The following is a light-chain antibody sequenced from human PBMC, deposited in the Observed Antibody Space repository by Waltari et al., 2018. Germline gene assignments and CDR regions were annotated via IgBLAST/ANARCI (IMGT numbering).Light chain of an antibody. CDR2: GAS. J-gene: IGKJ5*01. V-gene: IGKV3-15*01. CDR1: QSISSN. Sequence: DIVMTQSPATLSVSPGERATLSCRASQSISSNLAWYQQKPGQAPSLLIYGASTRATGIPARFSGSGSGTEFTLTISSMQSEDFAVYYCQQYNNWPPITFGQGTRLEIK. CDR3: QQYNNWPPIT.